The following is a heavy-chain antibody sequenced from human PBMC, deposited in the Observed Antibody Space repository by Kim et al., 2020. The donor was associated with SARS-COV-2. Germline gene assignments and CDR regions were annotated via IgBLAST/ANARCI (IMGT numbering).Heavy chain of an antibody. J-gene: IGHJ4*02. V-gene: IGHV1-2*06. CDR3: ARVLRYFDWLFDY. CDR2: INPNSGGT. CDR1: GYTFTGYY. D-gene: IGHD3-9*01. Sequence: ASVKVSCKASGYTFTGYYMHWVRQAPGQGLEWMGRINPNSGGTNYAQKFQGRVTMTRDTSISTAYMELSRLRSDDTAVYYCARVLRYFDWLFDYWGQGTLVTVSS.